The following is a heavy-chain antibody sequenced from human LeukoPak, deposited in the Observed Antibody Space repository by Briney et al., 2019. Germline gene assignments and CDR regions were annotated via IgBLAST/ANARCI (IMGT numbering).Heavy chain of an antibody. J-gene: IGHJ4*02. D-gene: IGHD3-10*01. Sequence: PSETLSLTCAVYGGSFSGYYWSWIRQPPGKGLEWIGEINHSGSTNYNPSLKSRVTISVDTSKNQLSLKLSSVTAADTAVYYCARHVLLWFRELYIDYWGQGTLVTVSS. CDR1: GGSFSGYY. CDR3: ARHVLLWFRELYIDY. CDR2: INHSGST. V-gene: IGHV4-34*01.